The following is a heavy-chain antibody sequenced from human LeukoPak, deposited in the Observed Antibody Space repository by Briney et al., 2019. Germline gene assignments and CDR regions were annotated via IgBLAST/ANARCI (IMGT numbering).Heavy chain of an antibody. Sequence: GGSLRLSCAASGFTVSSNYMSWVRQAPGKGLEWVSVIYSGGSTYYADSVKGRFTISRDNSKNTLYLQMNSLRAEDTAVYYCARLGVDSSGYRNAPFDYWGQGTLVTVSS. CDR1: GFTVSSNY. J-gene: IGHJ4*02. V-gene: IGHV3-66*01. CDR2: IYSGGST. CDR3: ARLGVDSSGYRNAPFDY. D-gene: IGHD3-22*01.